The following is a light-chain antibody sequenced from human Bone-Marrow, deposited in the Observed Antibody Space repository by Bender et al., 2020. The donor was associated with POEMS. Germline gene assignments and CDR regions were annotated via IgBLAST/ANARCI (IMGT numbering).Light chain of an antibody. V-gene: IGLV1-44*01. CDR3: CSYSGSYTWV. CDR1: SSNIGTNP. Sequence: QSVLTQPPSASGTPGQRVTISCSGSSSNIGTNPVNWYQQLPGTAPKLLIYINNQRPSGVPDRFSGSKSGNTASLTISGLQVEDETDYYCCSYSGSYTWVFGGGTKVTVL. J-gene: IGLJ3*02. CDR2: INN.